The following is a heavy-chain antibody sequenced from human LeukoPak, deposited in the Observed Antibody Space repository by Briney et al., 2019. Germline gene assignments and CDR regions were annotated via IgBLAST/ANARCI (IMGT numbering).Heavy chain of an antibody. D-gene: IGHD5-12*01. CDR2: IYHTGNT. CDR1: GYSISRGYY. J-gene: IGHJ4*02. Sequence: SETLSLTCTVSGYSISRGYYWGWIRQPPGKGLEWIGSIYHTGNTYSNPPLKGRVTISVDTSKNQFSLKLNSVTAADTAVYYCARYNPSGYDLDYWGQGSLVTVSS. CDR3: ARYNPSGYDLDY. V-gene: IGHV4-38-2*02.